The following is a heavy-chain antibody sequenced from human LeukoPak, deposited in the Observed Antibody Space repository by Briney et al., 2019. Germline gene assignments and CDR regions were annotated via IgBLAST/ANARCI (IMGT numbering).Heavy chain of an antibody. Sequence: SQTLSLTCTVSGGSISSGGYYWGWIRQPPGKGLEWIGSIYYSGSTYYNPSLKSRVTISVDTSKNQFSLKLSSVTAADTAVYYCARERRVATIGFSCAFDIWGQGTMVTVSS. CDR3: ARERRVATIGFSCAFDI. D-gene: IGHD5-12*01. CDR2: IYYSGST. V-gene: IGHV4-39*07. J-gene: IGHJ3*02. CDR1: GGSISSGGYY.